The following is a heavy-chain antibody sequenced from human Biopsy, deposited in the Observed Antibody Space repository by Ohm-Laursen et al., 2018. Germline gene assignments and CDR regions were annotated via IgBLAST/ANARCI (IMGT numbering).Heavy chain of an antibody. CDR3: ARGMRSSGWPYFDS. J-gene: IGHJ4*02. D-gene: IGHD6-19*01. CDR2: IYDRGSTA. CDR1: GDSVSSGSFY. V-gene: IGHV4-61*01. Sequence: SDTLSLTCTVSGDSVSSGSFYWTWIPHPPGQGLEYIGYIYDRGSTANYNPSLESRVTMSVDMPKNQFSLKLSSVAAADTAIYYCARGMRSSGWPYFDSWGQGTLVTVSS.